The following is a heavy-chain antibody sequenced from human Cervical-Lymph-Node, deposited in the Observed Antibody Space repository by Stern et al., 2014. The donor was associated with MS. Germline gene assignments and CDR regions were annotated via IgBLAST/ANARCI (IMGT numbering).Heavy chain of an antibody. CDR1: GFSFNRYG. J-gene: IGHJ4*02. V-gene: IGHV3-30*18. CDR3: AKDRWEWELPYYLDY. CDR2: ISHDGNNK. D-gene: IGHD1-26*01. Sequence: VQLVESGGGVVQPGRSLRLSCAASGFSFNRYGMHWVRQAPGKGLEGGAVISHDGNNKYYADSVKGRFTISRDNSKNTLYLQMNSLRAEDTAVYFYAKDRWEWELPYYLDYWGQGTLVTVSS.